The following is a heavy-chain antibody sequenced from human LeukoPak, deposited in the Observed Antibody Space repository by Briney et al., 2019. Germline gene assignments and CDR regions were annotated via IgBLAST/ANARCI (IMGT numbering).Heavy chain of an antibody. CDR2: IYYSGST. Sequence: SETLSLTCTVSGVSISSYYWSWIRQPPGKGLEWIGYIYYSGSTNYNPSLKSRATMSLDTSKNQFSLNLNSVTAADTAVYYCARDPGYSGIDYWGQGTLVTVSS. D-gene: IGHD5-12*01. V-gene: IGHV4-59*01. CDR1: GVSISSYY. CDR3: ARDPGYSGIDY. J-gene: IGHJ4*02.